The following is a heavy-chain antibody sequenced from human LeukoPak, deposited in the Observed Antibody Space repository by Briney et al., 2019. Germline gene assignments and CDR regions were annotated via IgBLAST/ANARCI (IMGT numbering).Heavy chain of an antibody. J-gene: IGHJ4*02. D-gene: IGHD3-3*01. CDR3: ARTPRITNSRVVIPEHFVY. CDR1: GGSISSGGYY. CDR2: IYYSGST. Sequence: NTSETLSLTCTVSGGSISSGGYYWSWIRQHPGKGLEWIGYIYYSGSTYYNPSLKSRVTISVDTSKNQFSLKLSSVTAADTAVYYCARTPRITNSRVVIPEHFVYWGQGALVTVSS. V-gene: IGHV4-31*03.